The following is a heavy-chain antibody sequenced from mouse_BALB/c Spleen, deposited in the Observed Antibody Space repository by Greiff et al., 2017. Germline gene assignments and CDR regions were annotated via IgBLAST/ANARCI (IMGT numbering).Heavy chain of an antibody. Sequence: VQLKESGGGLVQPGGSLKLSCAASGFTFSSYTMSWVRQTPEKRLEWVAYISNGGGSTYYPDTVKGRFTISRDNAKNTLYLQMSSLKSEDTAMYYGTRHPYDYFDYWGQGTTLTVSS. CDR3: TRHPYDYFDY. CDR1: GFTFSSYT. V-gene: IGHV5-12-2*01. CDR2: ISNGGGST. D-gene: IGHD2-3*01. J-gene: IGHJ2*01.